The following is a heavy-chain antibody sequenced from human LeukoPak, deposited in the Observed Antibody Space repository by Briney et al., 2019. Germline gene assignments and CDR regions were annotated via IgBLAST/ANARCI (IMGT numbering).Heavy chain of an antibody. CDR1: GFTFDDHG. CDR2: INWNGGST. V-gene: IGHV3-20*04. CDR3: ARGSGGVVVTDFDY. D-gene: IGHD2-15*01. J-gene: IGHJ4*02. Sequence: PGGSLRLSCAVSGFTFDDHGMSWVRQAPGKGLEWVSGINWNGGSTGYADSVKGRFTISRDNAKNSLYLQMNNLRAEDTALYYCARGSGGVVVTDFDYWGQGTLVTVSS.